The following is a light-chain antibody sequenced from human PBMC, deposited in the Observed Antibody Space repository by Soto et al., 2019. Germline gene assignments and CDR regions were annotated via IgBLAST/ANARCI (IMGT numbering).Light chain of an antibody. CDR1: QSVSSN. V-gene: IGKV3-15*01. Sequence: EIVMTQSPATLSVSPGERATLSCRASQSVSSNLAWYQQKPGQAPRLLIYGASTRATGIPARFSGSVSGTEFTLTISSLQSEDFAVYYCQQYNNWPITFGQGTRLDIK. J-gene: IGKJ5*01. CDR3: QQYNNWPIT. CDR2: GAS.